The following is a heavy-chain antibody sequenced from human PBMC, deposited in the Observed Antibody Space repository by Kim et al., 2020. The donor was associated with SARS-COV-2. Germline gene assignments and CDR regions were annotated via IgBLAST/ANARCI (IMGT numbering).Heavy chain of an antibody. D-gene: IGHD2-15*01. CDR3: TTARAAGRDDAFDI. J-gene: IGHJ3*02. Sequence: AEPVKGRFTISRDDSKNTLYLQMNSLKTEDTAVYYCTTARAAGRDDAFDIWGQGTMVTVSS. V-gene: IGHV3-15*01.